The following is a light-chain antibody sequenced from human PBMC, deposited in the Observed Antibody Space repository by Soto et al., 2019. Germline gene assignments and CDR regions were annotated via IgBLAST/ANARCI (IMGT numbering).Light chain of an antibody. CDR3: SSYTSIGTLV. CDR1: SSDVGGHNY. Sequence: QSALTQPASVSGSPGQSITISCTGTSSDVGGHNYVSWYQQHPGKVPKLIIYEVTYRASGVSNRSSGSKSGNTASLTISGLQAEDEADYHCSSYTSIGTLVFGGGTKVTVL. J-gene: IGLJ2*01. V-gene: IGLV2-14*01. CDR2: EVT.